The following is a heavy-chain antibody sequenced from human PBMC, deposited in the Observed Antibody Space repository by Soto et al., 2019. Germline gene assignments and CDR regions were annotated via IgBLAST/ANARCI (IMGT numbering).Heavy chain of an antibody. Sequence: SVKVSCKASGGTFSSYAISWVRQAPGQGLEWMGGIIPIFGTANYAQKFQGRVTITADKSTSTAYMELSSLKSEDTAVYYCARAIGYYYGMDGWGQGTTVTVP. D-gene: IGHD3-10*01. CDR2: IIPIFGTA. CDR1: GGTFSSYA. J-gene: IGHJ6*02. CDR3: ARAIGYYYGMDG. V-gene: IGHV1-69*06.